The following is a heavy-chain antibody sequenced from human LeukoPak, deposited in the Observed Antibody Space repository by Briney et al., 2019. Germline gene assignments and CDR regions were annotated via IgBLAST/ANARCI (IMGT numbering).Heavy chain of an antibody. CDR1: GYSISSGYY. J-gene: IGHJ3*02. V-gene: IGHV4-38-2*02. Sequence: PSETLSLTCTVSGYSISSGYYWGWIRQPPGKGLEWIGSIYHSGSTYYNPSLKSRVTISVDTSKNQFSLKLSSVAAADTAVYYCARDHRRYDSSPSAFDIWGQGTMVTVSS. D-gene: IGHD3-22*01. CDR2: IYHSGST. CDR3: ARDHRRYDSSPSAFDI.